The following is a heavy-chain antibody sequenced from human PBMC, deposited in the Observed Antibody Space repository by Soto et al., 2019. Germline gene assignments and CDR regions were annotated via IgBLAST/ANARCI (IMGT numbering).Heavy chain of an antibody. CDR3: AGTRIAVAGKNYYYGMDV. CDR2: IYYSGRT. Sequence: SETLSLTCTVSGVSISSGGYYWSWIRQHPGKGLEWIGNIYYSGRTYYNPSLKSRVILSVDTSKNHFSLTLRSVTAADSAMYYCAGTRIAVAGKNYYYGMDVWGQGTTVTVSS. V-gene: IGHV4-31*03. J-gene: IGHJ6*02. D-gene: IGHD6-19*01. CDR1: GVSISSGGYY.